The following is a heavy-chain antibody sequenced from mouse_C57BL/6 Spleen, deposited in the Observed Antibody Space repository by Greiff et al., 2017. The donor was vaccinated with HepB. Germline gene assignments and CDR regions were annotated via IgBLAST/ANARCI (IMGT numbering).Heavy chain of an antibody. CDR2: IDPSDSET. D-gene: IGHD2-5*01. J-gene: IGHJ1*03. Sequence: QVQLQQPGAELVRPGSSVKLSCKASGYTFTSYWMHWVKQRPIQGLEWISNIDPSDSETHYNQKFKDKATLTVDKSSSTAYMQLSSLTSEDSAVYYCARKESNPYWYFDVWGTGTTVTVSS. CDR3: ARKESNPYWYFDV. V-gene: IGHV1-52*01. CDR1: GYTFTSYW.